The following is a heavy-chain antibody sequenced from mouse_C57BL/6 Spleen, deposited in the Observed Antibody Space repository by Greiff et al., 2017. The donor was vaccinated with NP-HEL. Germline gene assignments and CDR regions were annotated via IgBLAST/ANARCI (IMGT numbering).Heavy chain of an antibody. J-gene: IGHJ1*03. CDR3: ARFTVYFDV. Sequence: EVKVVESGGGLVKPGGSLKLSCAASGFTFSDYGMHWVRQAPEKGLEWVAYISSGSSTIYYADTVKGRFTISRDNAKNTLFLQMTSLRSEDTAMYYCARFTVYFDVWGTGTTVTVSS. CDR2: ISSGSSTI. CDR1: GFTFSDYG. V-gene: IGHV5-17*01.